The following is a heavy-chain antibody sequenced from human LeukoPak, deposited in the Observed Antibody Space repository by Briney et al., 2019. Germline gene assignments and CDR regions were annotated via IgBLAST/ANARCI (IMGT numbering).Heavy chain of an antibody. CDR2: INHNGRN. CDR1: GGSISSSNW. V-gene: IGHV4-4*02. J-gene: IGHJ4*02. Sequence: PSETLSLTCAVSGGSISSSNWWSWVRQPPGKGLEWIGEINHNGRNNYNPSLKSRVTISVDTSKNQFSLKLNSVTAADTAVYYCARALGGGGYAYYFDYWGQGTLVTVSS. CDR3: ARALGGGGYAYYFDY. D-gene: IGHD1-26*01.